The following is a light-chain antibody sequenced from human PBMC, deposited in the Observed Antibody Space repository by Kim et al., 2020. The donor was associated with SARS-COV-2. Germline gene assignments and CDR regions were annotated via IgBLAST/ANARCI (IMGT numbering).Light chain of an antibody. Sequence: SPGERASLSCRASQSISSNYLAWHQQKPGQAPRLLIHGASSRATGIPDRFSGSGSGTDFTLTINRLEPEDFAVFYCQQYGSSPPTFGQGTKVDIK. V-gene: IGKV3-20*01. CDR2: GAS. J-gene: IGKJ1*01. CDR3: QQYGSSPPT. CDR1: QSISSNY.